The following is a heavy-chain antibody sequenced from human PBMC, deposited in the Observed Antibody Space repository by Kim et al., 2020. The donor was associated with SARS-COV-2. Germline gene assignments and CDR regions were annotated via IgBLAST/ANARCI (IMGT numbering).Heavy chain of an antibody. D-gene: IGHD4-17*01. CDR2: T. V-gene: IGHV3-53*01. Sequence: TYYRESVKGRFHISRDNYKNTLYLQMNSLRAEDTAVYFCARGYGDYYFDYWGQGTLVTVSS. J-gene: IGHJ4*02. CDR3: ARGYGDYYFDY.